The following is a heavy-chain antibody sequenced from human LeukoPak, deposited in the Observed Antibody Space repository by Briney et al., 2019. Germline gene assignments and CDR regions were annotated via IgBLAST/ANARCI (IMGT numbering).Heavy chain of an antibody. J-gene: IGHJ5*02. D-gene: IGHD3-10*01. V-gene: IGHV3-74*01. CDR2: INSDGSST. CDR1: GFTFIRYW. CDR3: ASTMVRGVP. Sequence: PGGSLTLSCAASGFTFIRYWMHWLRQAPGKGLVWVSRINSDGSSTSYAESVKGRVAISRDNAKNTLYLQMNRLRAEDTAVYYCASTMVRGVPWGQGTLVTVSS.